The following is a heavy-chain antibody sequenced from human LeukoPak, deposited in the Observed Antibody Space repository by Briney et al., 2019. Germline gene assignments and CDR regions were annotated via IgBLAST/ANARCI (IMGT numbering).Heavy chain of an antibody. CDR3: AKDRVVVVPAATVAFDI. J-gene: IGHJ3*02. V-gene: IGHV3-33*06. D-gene: IGHD2-2*01. CDR1: GFTFSSYG. CDR2: IWYDGSNK. Sequence: GRALRLSCAASGFTFSSYGMYWVRLAPRKGLERVAVIWYDGSNKYYADSVKGRFTISRDNSQNTLYLQMNSLRAEDTAVYYCAKDRVVVVPAATVAFDIWGQGTMVTVSS.